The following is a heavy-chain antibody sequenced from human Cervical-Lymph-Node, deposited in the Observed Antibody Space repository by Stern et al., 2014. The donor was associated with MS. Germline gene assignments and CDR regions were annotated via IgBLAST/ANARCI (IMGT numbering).Heavy chain of an antibody. D-gene: IGHD4-17*01. CDR3: ARDYGDYAFDY. V-gene: IGHV5-51*01. Sequence: EVQLVESVAEVKTPGESLKISCKGSGYSFTANWIAWVRQMPGKGLEWMGIIYPGDSDTRSSRSFKGQVAISADKSISTAYLQWSSLKASDTAMYYCARDYGDYAFDYWGQGTLVTVSS. J-gene: IGHJ4*02. CDR1: GYSFTANW. CDR2: IYPGDSDT.